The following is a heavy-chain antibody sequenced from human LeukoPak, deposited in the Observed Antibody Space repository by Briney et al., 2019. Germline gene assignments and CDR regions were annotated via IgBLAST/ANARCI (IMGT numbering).Heavy chain of an antibody. J-gene: IGHJ4*02. Sequence: GGSLRLSCAASGFTFSSCAMTWVRQAPGKGLEWVSTISDSGGNTYYADSVKGRVTISRDNSKNTLYLQTNSLRAEDTAVYYCAKGSLHPGIFDYWGQGTLVTVSS. CDR1: GFTFSSCA. CDR2: ISDSGGNT. CDR3: AKGSLHPGIFDY. V-gene: IGHV3-23*01.